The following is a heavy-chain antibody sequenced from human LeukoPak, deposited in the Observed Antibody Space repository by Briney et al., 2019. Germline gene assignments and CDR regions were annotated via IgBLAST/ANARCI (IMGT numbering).Heavy chain of an antibody. J-gene: IGHJ2*01. D-gene: IGHD4-23*01. CDR2: IYYSGST. V-gene: IGHV4-30-4*01. CDR1: GGSISSGDYY. Sequence: SETLSLTCTVSGGSISSGDYYWSWIRQPPGKGLEWIGYIYYSGSTYYNPSLKSRVTISVDTSKNQFSLKLSSVTAADTAVYYCARDHRHDYGGNYPWWYFDLWGRGTLVTVSS. CDR3: ARDHRHDYGGNYPWWYFDL.